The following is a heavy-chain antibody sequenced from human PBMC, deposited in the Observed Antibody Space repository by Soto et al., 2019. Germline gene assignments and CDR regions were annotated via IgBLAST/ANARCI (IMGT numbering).Heavy chain of an antibody. CDR3: ARDDFTNYYFYYYMDV. CDR1: GFTFSSYW. CDR2: IKSDGSST. Sequence: GGSLRLSCAASGFTFSSYWMHWVRQAPGKGLVWVSRIKSDGSSTNYADSVKGRFTISRDNAKNTLYLQMNSLRAEDTAVYYCARDDFTNYYFYYYMDVWGKGATVTVSS. V-gene: IGHV3-74*01. J-gene: IGHJ6*03. D-gene: IGHD4-4*01.